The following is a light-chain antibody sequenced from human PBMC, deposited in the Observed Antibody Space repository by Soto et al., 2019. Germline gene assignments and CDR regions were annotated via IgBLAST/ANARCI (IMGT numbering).Light chain of an antibody. CDR3: PSYDSGVTGSV. J-gene: IGLJ1*01. CDR2: SNT. CDR1: SSNIGAGFD. V-gene: IGLV1-40*01. Sequence: QSVLTQPPAVSGAPGQTVTISCTGSSSNIGAGFDVHWYQQVTGTAPKLVLYSNTARPSGVPDRFSGSRSGSSGSLAITGLQPEDEAEYYCPSYDSGVTGSVFGTGTKLTVL.